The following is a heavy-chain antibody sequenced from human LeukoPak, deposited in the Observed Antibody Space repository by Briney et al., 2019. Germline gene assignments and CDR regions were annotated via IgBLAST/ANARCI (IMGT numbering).Heavy chain of an antibody. Sequence: ASVKVSCKASGYTFTSYYTHWVRQAPGQGLEWMGIINPSGGSTSYAQKFQGRVTMTRDTSTSTVYMELSSLRSEDTAVYYCARDSAGYCSGGSCLTMYYFDYWGQGTLVTVSS. D-gene: IGHD2-15*01. CDR3: ARDSAGYCSGGSCLTMYYFDY. V-gene: IGHV1-46*01. CDR2: INPSGGST. CDR1: GYTFTSYY. J-gene: IGHJ4*02.